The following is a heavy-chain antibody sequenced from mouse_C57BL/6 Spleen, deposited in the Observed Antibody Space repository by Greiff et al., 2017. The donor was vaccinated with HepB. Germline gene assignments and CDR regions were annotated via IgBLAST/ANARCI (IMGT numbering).Heavy chain of an antibody. D-gene: IGHD2-3*01. J-gene: IGHJ3*01. CDR3: ARYDGYSAWFAY. CDR2: IYPGSGST. Sequence: VQLQQSGAELVKPGASVKMSCKASGYTFTSYWITWVKQRPGQGLEWIGDIYPGSGSTNYNEKFKSKATLTVDTSSSTAYMQLSSLTSEDSAVYYCARYDGYSAWFAYWGQGTLVTVSA. CDR1: GYTFTSYW. V-gene: IGHV1-55*01.